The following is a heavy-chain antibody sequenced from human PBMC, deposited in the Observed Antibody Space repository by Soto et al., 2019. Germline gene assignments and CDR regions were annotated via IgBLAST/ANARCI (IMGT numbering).Heavy chain of an antibody. CDR3: AKDRREYCTNGVCYPY. D-gene: IGHD2-8*01. Sequence: GGSLRLSCAASGFTFSSYAMSWVRQAPGKGLEWVSAISGSGGSTYYADSVKGRFTISRDNSKNTLYLQMNSLRAEDTAVYYCAKDRREYCTNGVCYPYWGQGTLVTVSS. CDR2: ISGSGGST. V-gene: IGHV3-23*01. CDR1: GFTFSSYA. J-gene: IGHJ4*02.